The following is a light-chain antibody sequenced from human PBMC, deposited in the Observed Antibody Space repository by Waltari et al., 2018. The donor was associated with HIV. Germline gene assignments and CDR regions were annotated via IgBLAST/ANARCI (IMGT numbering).Light chain of an antibody. Sequence: QAVVTQEPSLPVSPGGTITLTCGASTGAVTSGHYPYWFQQKPGQAPRTVIYDTTNTHSWTPARFSGSLLGGKAALTLSGAQPEDEADYYCLLYYSGARVFGGGTKLTVL. CDR3: LLYYSGARV. J-gene: IGLJ3*02. CDR1: TGAVTSGHY. V-gene: IGLV7-46*01. CDR2: DTT.